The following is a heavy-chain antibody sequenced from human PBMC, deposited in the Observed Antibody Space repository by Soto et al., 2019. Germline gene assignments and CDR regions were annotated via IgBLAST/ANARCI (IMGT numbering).Heavy chain of an antibody. J-gene: IGHJ4*02. D-gene: IGHD5-12*01. V-gene: IGHV3-15*01. CDR1: GFTFYKTW. CDR2: VKSKTDGGAT. CDR3: TTDRRSGYDPQFDF. Sequence: EVQLVESGGDLVKPGGSLRLSCTASGFTFYKTWMSWVRQAPGKGLEWVGRVKSKTDGGATDYTAPVKGRFTISRDDSQNTLYLQMNSLQTDDTAVYYCTTDRRSGYDPQFDFWGQGTLVTVSS.